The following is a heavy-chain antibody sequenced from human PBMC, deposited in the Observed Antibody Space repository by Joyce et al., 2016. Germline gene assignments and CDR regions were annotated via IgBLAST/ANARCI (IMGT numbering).Heavy chain of an antibody. J-gene: IGHJ4*02. CDR1: GFTVSSNY. D-gene: IGHD1-14*01. CDR2: IYSGGST. CDR3: ARGADNSPLDY. Sequence: EVQLVESGGGLIQPGGSLRLSCAASGFTVSSNYMSWVRQAPGKGLEGVSIIYSGGSTYYADAVKGRFTISRDNSKNTLYLQMNSLRAEDTAVYYCARGADNSPLDYWGQGTLVTVSS. V-gene: IGHV3-53*01.